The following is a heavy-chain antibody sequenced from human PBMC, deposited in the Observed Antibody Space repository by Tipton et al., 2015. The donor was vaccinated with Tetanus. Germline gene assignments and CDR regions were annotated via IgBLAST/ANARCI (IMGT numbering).Heavy chain of an antibody. CDR1: GFSFSTSW. V-gene: IGHV3-7*01. D-gene: IGHD1-26*01. CDR2: IKDDGSET. CDR3: ARDPERGALNY. J-gene: IGHJ4*02. Sequence: SLRLSCAASGFSFSTSWMSWRRQAPGKGLEWVANIKDDGSETYYVDPVKGRFTISRDNARNSLYLQINSLRVDDTADYYCARDPERGALNYWGQGTRVTVSS.